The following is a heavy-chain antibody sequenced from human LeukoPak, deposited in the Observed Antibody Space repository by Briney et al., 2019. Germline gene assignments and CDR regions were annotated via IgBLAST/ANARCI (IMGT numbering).Heavy chain of an antibody. CDR2: IGNVADT. Sequence: PGGSLRLSCATSGFTLSGYDMHWVRQLTGKGLEWVSSIGNVADTYYSGSVKGRFVIPRDNARNFVFLQMNSLRAEDTAVYYCVRAPGGGEFDSWGRGPQVTVSS. V-gene: IGHV3-13*01. CDR3: VRAPGGGEFDS. J-gene: IGHJ1*01. D-gene: IGHD2-21*01. CDR1: GFTLSGYD.